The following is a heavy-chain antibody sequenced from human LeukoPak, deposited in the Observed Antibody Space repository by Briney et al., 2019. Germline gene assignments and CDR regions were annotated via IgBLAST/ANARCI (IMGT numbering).Heavy chain of an antibody. J-gene: IGHJ6*02. CDR3: ARGVVVAATQHYYYGMDV. CDR1: GGSISSGGYY. V-gene: IGHV4-31*03. D-gene: IGHD2-15*01. CDR2: IYYSGST. Sequence: SETLSLTCTVSGGSISSGGYYWSWIRQHPGKGLEWIGYIYYSGSTYYNPSLKSRVTISVDTSKNQFSLKLSSVTAADTAVYYCARGVVVAATQHYYYGMDVWGQGTTVTVSS.